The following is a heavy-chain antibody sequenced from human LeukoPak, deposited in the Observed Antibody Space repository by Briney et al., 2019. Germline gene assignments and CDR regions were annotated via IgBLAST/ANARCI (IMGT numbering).Heavy chain of an antibody. D-gene: IGHD2-15*01. CDR2: ISAYNGNT. CDR3: ARRDIGGWFDP. V-gene: IGHV1-18*01. J-gene: IGHJ5*02. CDR1: GYTFTSYG. Sequence: ASVTVSCKASGYTFTSYGISRVRQAPGQGLEWMGWISAYNGNTNYAQKLQGRVTMTTHTSTSTAYMELMSLRSVDTAVYYCARRDIGGWFDPWGQRTLVTVSS.